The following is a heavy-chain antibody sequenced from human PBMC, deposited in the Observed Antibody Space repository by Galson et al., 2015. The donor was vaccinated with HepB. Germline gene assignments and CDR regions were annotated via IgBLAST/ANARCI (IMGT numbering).Heavy chain of an antibody. CDR1: GGTFSSYA. D-gene: IGHD6-13*01. CDR2: IIPIFGTA. J-gene: IGHJ6*02. V-gene: IGHV1-69*13. Sequence: SVKVSCKASGGTFSSYAISWVRQAPGQGLEWMGGIIPIFGTANYAQKFQGRVTITADESTSTAYMELSSLRSEDTAVYYCASCPPPLGIAAAGLYYYGMDVWGQGTTVTVSS. CDR3: ASCPPPLGIAAAGLYYYGMDV.